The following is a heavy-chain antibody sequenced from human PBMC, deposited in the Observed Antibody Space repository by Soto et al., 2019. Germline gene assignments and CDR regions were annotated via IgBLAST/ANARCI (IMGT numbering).Heavy chain of an antibody. CDR1: GGSISSGGYS. Sequence: SETLSLTCAVSGGSISSGGYSWSWIRQPPGKDLEWIGYIYHSGSTYYNPSLKSRVTISVDRSKNQFSLKLSSVTAADTAVYYCARENLVVGRAFDIWGQGTMVTVSS. V-gene: IGHV4-30-2*01. J-gene: IGHJ3*02. CDR2: IYHSGST. CDR3: ARENLVVGRAFDI. D-gene: IGHD3-22*01.